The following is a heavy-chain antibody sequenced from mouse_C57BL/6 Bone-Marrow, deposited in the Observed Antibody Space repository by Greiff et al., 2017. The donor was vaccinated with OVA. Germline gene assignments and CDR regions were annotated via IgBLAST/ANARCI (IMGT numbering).Heavy chain of an antibody. CDR3: ARDRYGSSYFHWYFDV. D-gene: IGHD1-1*01. CDR1: GFTFSDFY. CDR2: SRNKANDYTT. J-gene: IGHJ1*03. Sequence: EVQVVESGGGLVQSGRSLRLSCATSGFTFSDFYMEWVRQAPGKGLEWIAASRNKANDYTTEYSASVKGRFIVSRDTSQSILYLQMNALRAEDTAIYYCARDRYGSSYFHWYFDVWGTGTTVTVSS. V-gene: IGHV7-1*01.